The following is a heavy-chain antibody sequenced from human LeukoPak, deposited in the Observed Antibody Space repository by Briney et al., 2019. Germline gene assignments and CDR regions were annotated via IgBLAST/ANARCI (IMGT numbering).Heavy chain of an antibody. V-gene: IGHV3-7*01. Sequence: HPGGSLRLSCAASGFTFSTYWMSWVRQAPGKGLEWVANIKQDGSKKYYVDSVKGRFTISRDNAKNSLYLQMNSLRAEDTAMYYCARDSAGNDYWGQGTLVTVSS. CDR3: ARDSAGNDY. CDR2: IKQDGSKK. J-gene: IGHJ4*02. D-gene: IGHD6-13*01. CDR1: GFTFSTYW.